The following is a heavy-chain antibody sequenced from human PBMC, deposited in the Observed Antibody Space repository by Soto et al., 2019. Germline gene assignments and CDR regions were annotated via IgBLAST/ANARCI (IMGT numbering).Heavy chain of an antibody. Sequence: ASVKVSCKASGYTFTSYAMHWVRQAPGQRLEWMGWINAGNGNTKYSQKFQGRVTITRDTSASTAYMELSSLRSEDTAVYYCARDLASYYDFWSGYYMGDNNWFDPWGQGTLVTVSS. CDR2: INAGNGNT. CDR1: GYTFTSYA. D-gene: IGHD3-3*01. J-gene: IGHJ5*02. V-gene: IGHV1-3*01. CDR3: ARDLASYYDFWSGYYMGDNNWFDP.